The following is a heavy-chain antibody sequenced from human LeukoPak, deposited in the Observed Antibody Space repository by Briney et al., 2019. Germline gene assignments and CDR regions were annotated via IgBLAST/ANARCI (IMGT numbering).Heavy chain of an antibody. CDR1: GYTFTSYG. J-gene: IGHJ6*03. Sequence: ASVKVSCKASGYTFTSYGISWVRQAPGQGLEWMGWINPNGGGTNYAQKFQGRVTMTRDTSISTAYMELSRLRSDDTAVYYCAKGILRGSYYYYYYMDVWGKGTTVTVSS. CDR2: INPNGGGT. CDR3: AKGILRGSYYYYYYMDV. D-gene: IGHD4-17*01. V-gene: IGHV1-2*02.